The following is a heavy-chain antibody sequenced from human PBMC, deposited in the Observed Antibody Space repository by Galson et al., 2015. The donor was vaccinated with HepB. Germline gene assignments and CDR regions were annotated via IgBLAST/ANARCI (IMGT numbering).Heavy chain of an antibody. Sequence: LRLSCAASGLSFPSHGMHWVRQAPGKGLEWVALIWFDGSKRYYVDSVKDRFTISRDNSKNIVYLDMNSLRAEDTAVYFCARWLGDLSSLDYWGQGIVVTVSS. CDR2: IWFDGSKR. CDR1: GLSFPSHG. V-gene: IGHV3-33*01. D-gene: IGHD3-10*01. J-gene: IGHJ4*02. CDR3: ARWLGDLSSLDY.